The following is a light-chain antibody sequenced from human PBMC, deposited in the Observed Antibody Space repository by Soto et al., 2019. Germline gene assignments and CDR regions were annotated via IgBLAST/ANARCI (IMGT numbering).Light chain of an antibody. Sequence: DIVMTQSPLSLPVTPGEPASISCRSSQSLLHSNGYNYLDWYLQKPGQSPQLLIYLGSNRASGVPERFSGSGSGTDFTLKISRVEAEDVGVYYCMQALQTPTLGQGTRLEIK. V-gene: IGKV2-28*01. CDR1: QSLLHSNGYNY. CDR2: LGS. CDR3: MQALQTPT. J-gene: IGKJ5*01.